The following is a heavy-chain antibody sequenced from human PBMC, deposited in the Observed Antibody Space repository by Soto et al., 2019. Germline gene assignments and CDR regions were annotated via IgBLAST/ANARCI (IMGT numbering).Heavy chain of an antibody. CDR3: ARDWGSNWDTRDRWDC. J-gene: IGHJ4*02. D-gene: IGHD7-27*01. CDR1: GFTVSTYA. V-gene: IGHV3-30-3*01. Sequence: QVQLVESGGGVIQPGRSLRLSCAASGFTVSTYAMHWVRQAPGKGLQWVAVISYDGSNTYYADSVKGRFTISRDNSNNTLYLQMNSLRTADTAVYYCARDWGSNWDTRDRWDCWGQGTLVTVSS. CDR2: ISYDGSNT.